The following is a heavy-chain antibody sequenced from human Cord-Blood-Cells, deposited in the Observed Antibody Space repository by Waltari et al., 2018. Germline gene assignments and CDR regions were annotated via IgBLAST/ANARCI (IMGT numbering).Heavy chain of an antibody. CDR3: AKDRTGYSSSWTLIDY. CDR2: TRYDGSNK. CDR1: GFTFSSYG. Sequence: QVQLVESGGGVVQPGGSLRLSCAASGFTFSSYGMHWVRQAPGKGLEWVAFTRYDGSNKYYADSVKGRFTISRDNSKNTLYLQMNSLRAEDTAVYYCAKDRTGYSSSWTLIDYWGQGTLVTVSS. J-gene: IGHJ4*02. D-gene: IGHD6-13*01. V-gene: IGHV3-30*02.